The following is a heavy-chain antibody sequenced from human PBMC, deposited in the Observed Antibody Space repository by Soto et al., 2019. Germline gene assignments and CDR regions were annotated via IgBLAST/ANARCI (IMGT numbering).Heavy chain of an antibody. Sequence: SVKVSCKASGGTFSSYAISWVRQAPGQGLEWMGGIIPIFGTANYAQKFQGRVTITADESTSTAYMELSSLRSEDTAVYYCAREYYDFWSGEVQAYYYYGMDVWGQGTTVTVSS. J-gene: IGHJ6*02. CDR1: GGTFSSYA. V-gene: IGHV1-69*13. CDR3: AREYYDFWSGEVQAYYYYGMDV. D-gene: IGHD3-3*01. CDR2: IIPIFGTA.